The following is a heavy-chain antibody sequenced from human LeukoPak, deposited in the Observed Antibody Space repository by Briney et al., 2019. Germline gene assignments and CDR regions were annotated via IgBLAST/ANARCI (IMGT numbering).Heavy chain of an antibody. CDR2: ISGSGGST. CDR3: AKDRYCSGGSCYSESDY. V-gene: IGHV3-23*01. Sequence: GGSLRLSCAASGFTFSDYYMSWVRQAPGKGLEWVSAISGSGGSTYYADSVKGRFTISRDNSKNTLYLQMNSLRAEDTAVYYCAKDRYCSGGSCYSESDYWGQGTLVTVSS. D-gene: IGHD2-15*01. CDR1: GFTFSDYY. J-gene: IGHJ4*02.